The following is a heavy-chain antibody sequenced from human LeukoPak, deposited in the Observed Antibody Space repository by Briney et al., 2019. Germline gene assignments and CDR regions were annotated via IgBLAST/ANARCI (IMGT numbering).Heavy chain of an antibody. V-gene: IGHV3-30*18. CDR2: ISYDGSNK. CDR3: AKEGGYYFDY. J-gene: IGHJ4*02. D-gene: IGHD3-16*01. Sequence: PGGSLRLSCAASGFTFSSYGMHWVRQAPRKGLEWVAVISYDGSNKYYADSVKGRFTISRDNSKNTLYLQMNSLRAEDTAVYYCAKEGGYYFDYWGQGTLVTVSS. CDR1: GFTFSSYG.